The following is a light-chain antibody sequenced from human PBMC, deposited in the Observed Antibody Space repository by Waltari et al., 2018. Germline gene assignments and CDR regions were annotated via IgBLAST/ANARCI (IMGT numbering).Light chain of an antibody. CDR2: DVS. V-gene: IGLV2-14*03. J-gene: IGLJ2*01. Sequence: QSALTQPASVSGSPGQSITISCTGTRNDAGGYNYVSWYQQPPGKAPKLMIYDVSNRPSGVSNRFSGSKSGNTASLTSSGLQAEDEGNYYCSSYTSSTLVVFGGGTNLTVL. CDR1: RNDAGGYNY. CDR3: SSYTSSTLVV.